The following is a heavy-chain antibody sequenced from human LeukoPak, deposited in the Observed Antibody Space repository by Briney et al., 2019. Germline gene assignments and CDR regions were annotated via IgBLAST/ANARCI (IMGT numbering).Heavy chain of an antibody. V-gene: IGHV4-34*01. J-gene: IGHJ5*02. CDR2: INHSGST. CDR1: GGSFSGYY. CDR3: ARDLTPYDISTFDP. D-gene: IGHD3-9*01. Sequence: SETLSLTCAVYGGSFSGYYWSWIRQPPGKGLEWIGEINHSGSTNYNPSLKSRVTISVDTSKNQFSLKLSSVTAADTAVYYCARDLTPYDISTFDPWGQGTLVTVSS.